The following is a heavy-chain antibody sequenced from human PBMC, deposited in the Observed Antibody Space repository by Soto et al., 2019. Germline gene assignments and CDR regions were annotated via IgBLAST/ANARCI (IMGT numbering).Heavy chain of an antibody. CDR2: ISYDGSNK. V-gene: IGHV3-30*18. CDR1: GFTFSSYG. D-gene: IGHD3-9*01. CDR3: AKDRQITISPNYYYGMDV. Sequence: GGSLRLSCAASGFTFSSYGMHWVRQAPGKGLEWVAVISYDGSNKYYADSVKGRFTISRDNSKNTLYLQMNSLRAEDTAVYYCAKDRQITISPNYYYGMDVWGQGTTVTVSS. J-gene: IGHJ6*02.